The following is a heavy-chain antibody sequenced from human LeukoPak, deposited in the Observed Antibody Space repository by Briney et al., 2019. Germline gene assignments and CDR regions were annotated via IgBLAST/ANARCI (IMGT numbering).Heavy chain of an antibody. J-gene: IGHJ4*02. CDR2: INPNDGGT. V-gene: IGHV1-46*01. Sequence: GASVKVSCKASGYTFTTYWIQWVRQAPGQGLEWVALINPNDGGTTYAHKFQGRVTMTRDTSTSTVYMDLSRLTSEDTAVYYCVRAPRDSSTMLDYWGQGTLVTVSS. CDR1: GYTFTTYW. D-gene: IGHD6-13*01. CDR3: VRAPRDSSTMLDY.